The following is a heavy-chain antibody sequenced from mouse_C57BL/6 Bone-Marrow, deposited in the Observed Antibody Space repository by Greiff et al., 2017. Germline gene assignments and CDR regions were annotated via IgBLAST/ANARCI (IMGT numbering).Heavy chain of an antibody. CDR1: GFTFSSYG. CDR2: ISSGGSYT. D-gene: IGHD2-3*01. V-gene: IGHV5-6*02. Sequence: DVKLVESGGDLVKPGGSLKLSCAASGFTFSSYGMSWVRQTPDKRLEWVATISSGGSYTYYPDSVKGRFTISRDNAKNTLYLQMSSLKSEDTAMYYCARRFYDGYDDYFDYWGQGTTLTVSS. CDR3: ARRFYDGYDDYFDY. J-gene: IGHJ2*01.